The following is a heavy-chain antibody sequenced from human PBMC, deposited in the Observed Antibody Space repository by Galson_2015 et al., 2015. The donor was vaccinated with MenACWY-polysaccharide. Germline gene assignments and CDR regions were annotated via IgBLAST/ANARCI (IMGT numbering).Heavy chain of an antibody. CDR1: GYTFTGYY. Sequence: SVKVSCKASGYTFTGYYMHWVRQAPGQGLEWMGWINPNSGGTSYAQKFQGRVTMTRDTSISTAYMELSRLRSDDTAVYYCARDLSGGFNWTQWLAADPWGQGTLVTVSS. J-gene: IGHJ5*02. D-gene: IGHD1-20*01. CDR3: ARDLSGGFNWTQWLAADP. CDR2: INPNSGGT. V-gene: IGHV1-2*02.